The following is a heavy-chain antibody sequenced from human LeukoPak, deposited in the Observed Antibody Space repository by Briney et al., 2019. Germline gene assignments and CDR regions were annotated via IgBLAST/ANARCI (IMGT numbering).Heavy chain of an antibody. CDR1: GFTFSTYG. D-gene: IGHD2-21*02. J-gene: IGHJ3*02. CDR2: INYDGSKK. CDR3: AKDFSMTWAASDI. Sequence: PGGSLRLSCAASGFTFSTYGMHWVRQAPGTGLEWVAFINYDGSKKYYAESVKGRFTISRDNSKNTLYVHMNSLRAEDTAFYYCAKDFSMTWAASDIWGQGTVVTVSS. V-gene: IGHV3-30*02.